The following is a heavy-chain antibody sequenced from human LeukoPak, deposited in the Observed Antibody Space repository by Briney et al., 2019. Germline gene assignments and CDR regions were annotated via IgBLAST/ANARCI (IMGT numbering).Heavy chain of an antibody. CDR2: VFHSENT. D-gene: IGHD3-22*01. V-gene: IGHV4-38-2*01. CDR1: GDSISSDYY. J-gene: IGHJ5*02. CDR3: ARGNEDYYDSSGYLS. Sequence: SETLSLTCAVSGDSISSDYYWACIRPPPGKGLEWIGSVFHSENTYYNPSLKSRVTISVDTPKNQFSLKLNSVTAADTAVYYCARGNEDYYDSSGYLSWGQGTLVTVSS.